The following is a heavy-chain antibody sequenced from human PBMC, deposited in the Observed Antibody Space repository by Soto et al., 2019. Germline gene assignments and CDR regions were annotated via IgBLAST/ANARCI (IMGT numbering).Heavy chain of an antibody. CDR3: ARALGVGVSYYFQH. Sequence: QVQLVQSGAEVKKPGASVKVSCKASGYTFTSYAMHWVRQAPGQRLEWMGWINAGNGNTKYSQKFQGRVTITRDTSASTAYMELSSLRSEDTAVYYCARALGVGVSYYFQHWGQGTLVTVSS. V-gene: IGHV1-3*01. CDR2: INAGNGNT. J-gene: IGHJ1*01. CDR1: GYTFTSYA. D-gene: IGHD1-26*01.